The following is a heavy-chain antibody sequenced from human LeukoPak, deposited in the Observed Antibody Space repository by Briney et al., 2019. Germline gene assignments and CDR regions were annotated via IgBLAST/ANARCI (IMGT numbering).Heavy chain of an antibody. V-gene: IGHV3-66*01. CDR3: ARDFRGYSYAQIAFDI. CDR2: IYSGGST. D-gene: IGHD5-18*01. CDR1: GFTVSSNY. Sequence: PGRSLRLSCAASGFTVSSNYMSWVRQAPGKGLEWVSIIYSGGSTYYADSVKGRFTISRDNSKNTLYLQMNSLRAEDTAVYYCARDFRGYSYAQIAFDIWGQGTMVTVSS. J-gene: IGHJ3*02.